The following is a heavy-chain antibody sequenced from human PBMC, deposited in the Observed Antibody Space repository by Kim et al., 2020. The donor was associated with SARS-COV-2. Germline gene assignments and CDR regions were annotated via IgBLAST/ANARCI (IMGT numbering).Heavy chain of an antibody. CDR3: ARSSGGSIWYGD. V-gene: IGHV3-74*01. Sequence: YPDSAKGRFTISRDNANNTLYLTMNSLRVEDTAVYYCARSSGGSIWYGDWGQGTLVTVSS. J-gene: IGHJ4*02. D-gene: IGHD6-13*01.